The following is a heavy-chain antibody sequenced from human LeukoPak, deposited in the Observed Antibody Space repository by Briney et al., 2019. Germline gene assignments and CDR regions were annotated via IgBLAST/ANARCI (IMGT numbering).Heavy chain of an antibody. D-gene: IGHD3-10*01. J-gene: IGHJ6*03. CDR2: IYPGDSDT. CDR1: GYSFTSYW. V-gene: IGHV5-51*01. CDR3: ARNGISGYYYMDV. Sequence: GESLKISCKGSGYSFTSYWIGWVRQMPGKGLGWVGIIYPGDSDTTYSPFFQGQVTISADKSISTAYLQWSSLKASDTAMYYCARNGISGYYYMDVWGKGTTVTVSS.